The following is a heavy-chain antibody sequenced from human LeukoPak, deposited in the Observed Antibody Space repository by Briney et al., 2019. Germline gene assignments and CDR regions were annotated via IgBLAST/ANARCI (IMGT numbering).Heavy chain of an antibody. CDR3: ARTVGATDSLDY. V-gene: IGHV3-48*03. J-gene: IGHJ4*02. Sequence: PGGSLRLPCAASGFTFSSYEMNWVRQAPGEGLEWVSYINDRGDTIYYAESVKGRFTISRDNAKTSLYLQMNSLRADDTAVYYCARTVGATDSLDYWGQGTLVTVSS. CDR1: GFTFSSYE. CDR2: INDRGDTI. D-gene: IGHD1-26*01.